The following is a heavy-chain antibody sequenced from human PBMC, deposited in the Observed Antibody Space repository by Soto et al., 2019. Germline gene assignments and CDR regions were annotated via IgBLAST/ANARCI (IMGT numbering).Heavy chain of an antibody. CDR3: GKDLSRGGLES. V-gene: IGHV3-21*04. CDR1: VFTFSSYS. J-gene: IGHJ4*02. Sequence: GGSLRLSCAASVFTFSSYSMNLVRQAPGKGLECVSSISSSSSYIYYADSVKGRFTISRDKAKNSLYLQMNSLRIEETAVYYCGKDLSRGGLESWGKGKRVTVSS. CDR2: ISSSSSYI. D-gene: IGHD3-9*01.